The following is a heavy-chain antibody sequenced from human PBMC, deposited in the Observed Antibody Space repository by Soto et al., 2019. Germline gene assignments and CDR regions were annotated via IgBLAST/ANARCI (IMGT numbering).Heavy chain of an antibody. Sequence: GGSLRLSCAASGFTFSNYAMSWVRQAPGKGLEWVSAISGSGGSTFYADSVKGRFSIPRDNSKNTLYLQVNSLRAEDTAVYYCAKDRFSSGPGWFAPWGQGTLVTVSS. J-gene: IGHJ5*02. D-gene: IGHD6-19*01. V-gene: IGHV3-23*01. CDR1: GFTFSNYA. CDR2: ISGSGGST. CDR3: AKDRFSSGPGWFAP.